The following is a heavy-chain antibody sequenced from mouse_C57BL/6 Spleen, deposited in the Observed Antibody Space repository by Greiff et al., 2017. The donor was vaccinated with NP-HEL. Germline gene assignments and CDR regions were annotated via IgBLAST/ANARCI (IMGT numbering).Heavy chain of an antibody. CDR3: ARTYYSNYDYFDY. V-gene: IGHV1-53*01. J-gene: IGHJ2*01. CDR1: GYTFTSYW. Sequence: QVQLKQPGTELVKPGASVKLSCKASGYTFTSYWMHWVKQRPGQGLEWIGNINPSNGGTNYNEKFKSKATLTVDKSSSTAYMQLISLTSEDAAVYYCARTYYSNYDYFDYWGQGTTLTVSS. D-gene: IGHD2-5*01. CDR2: INPSNGGT.